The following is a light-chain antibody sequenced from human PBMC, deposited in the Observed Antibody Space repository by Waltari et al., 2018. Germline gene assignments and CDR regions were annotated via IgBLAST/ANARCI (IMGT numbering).Light chain of an antibody. CDR3: QQLNEYPIT. V-gene: IGKV1-9*01. Sequence: DIQLTQSPSFLSASVGDRVTITCRASQGLTRYFAWYQQKPGKAPKLLIYDISTLQSGVPSRFRGSGSGTEFTLTISSLQPEDSATYYCQQLNEYPITFGQGTRVETK. CDR2: DIS. J-gene: IGKJ5*01. CDR1: QGLTRY.